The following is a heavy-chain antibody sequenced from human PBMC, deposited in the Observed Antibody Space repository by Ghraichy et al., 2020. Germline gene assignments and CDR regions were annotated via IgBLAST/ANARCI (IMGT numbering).Heavy chain of an antibody. CDR1: GFTFSSYA. CDR3: AKVRCSSTSCRGGDGMDV. CDR2: ISGSGGST. Sequence: GGSLRLSCAASGFTFSSYAMSWVRQAPGKGLEWVSAISGSGGSTYYADSVKGRFTISRDNSKNTLYLQMNSLRAEDTAVYYCAKVRCSSTSCRGGDGMDVWGQGTTVTVSS. D-gene: IGHD2-2*01. J-gene: IGHJ6*02. V-gene: IGHV3-23*01.